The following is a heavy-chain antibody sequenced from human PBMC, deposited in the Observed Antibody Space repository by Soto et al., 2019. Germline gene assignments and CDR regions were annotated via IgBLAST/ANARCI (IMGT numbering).Heavy chain of an antibody. CDR1: GGSISSGDYY. V-gene: IGHV4-30-4*01. CDR2: IYYSGST. CDR3: ASDGPYYYYGMDV. J-gene: IGHJ6*02. Sequence: TLSLTCTVSGGSISSGDYYWSWIRQPPGKGLEWIGYIYYSGSTYYNPSLKSRVTISVDTSKNQFSLKLSSVTAADTAVYYCASDGPYYYYGMDVWGQGTTVTVSS.